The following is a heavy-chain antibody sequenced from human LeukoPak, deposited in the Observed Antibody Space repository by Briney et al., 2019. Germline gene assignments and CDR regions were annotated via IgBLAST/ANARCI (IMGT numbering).Heavy chain of an antibody. CDR2: ISGSGGST. V-gene: IGHV3-23*01. Sequence: PGGSLRLSCAASGFTFSSYAMSWVRQAPGKGLEWVSAISGSGGSTDYADSVKGRFTISRDNSKNTLYLQMNSLRAEDTAVYYCAKGVGAIYYFDYWGQGTLVTVSS. CDR1: GFTFSSYA. D-gene: IGHD1-26*01. CDR3: AKGVGAIYYFDY. J-gene: IGHJ4*02.